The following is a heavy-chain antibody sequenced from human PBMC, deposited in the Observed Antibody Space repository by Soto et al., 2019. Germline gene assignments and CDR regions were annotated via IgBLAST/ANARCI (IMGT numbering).Heavy chain of an antibody. CDR1: GGTFSSYA. CDR2: IIPIFGTA. D-gene: IGHD3-10*01. V-gene: IGHV1-69*01. J-gene: IGHJ5*02. CDR3: AGEGGYYYGSGSYWFDP. Sequence: QVQLVQSGAEVKKPGSSVKVSCKASGGTFSSYAISWVRQAPGQGLEWMGGIIPIFGTANYAQKFQGRVTITADESTSTANMELSGLGSEDTAVYYCAGEGGYYYGSGSYWFDPWGQGTLVTVSS.